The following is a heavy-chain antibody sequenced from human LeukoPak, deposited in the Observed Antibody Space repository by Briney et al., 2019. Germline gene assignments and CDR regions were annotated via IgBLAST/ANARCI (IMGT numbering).Heavy chain of an antibody. J-gene: IGHJ5*02. CDR3: ARGQGRA. CDR1: GFDLSTYT. CDR2: ITGNSHYI. V-gene: IGHV3-21*01. Sequence: PGGPLRLSCVASGFDLSTYTMNWVRQAPGKELEWVSSITGNSHYIYYADSVKGRFNISRDNAQNSLFLQMNSLRAEDTAVYYCARGQGRAWGQGILVTVSS.